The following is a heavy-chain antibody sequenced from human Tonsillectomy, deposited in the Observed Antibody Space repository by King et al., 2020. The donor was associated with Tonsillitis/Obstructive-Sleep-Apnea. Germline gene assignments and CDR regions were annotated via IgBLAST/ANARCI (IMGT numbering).Heavy chain of an antibody. V-gene: IGHV3-21*01. J-gene: IGHJ6*03. CDR2: ISSSSRYI. Sequence: VQLVESGGGLVKPGGSLRLSCAASGFTFSEYSVNWVRQAPGKGLEWVSSISSSSRYIYYADSMKGRFTISRDNVKNSLYLHMNSLRAEDTAVYYCTRDYDSNVDYYMDVWGQGTTVTVSS. CDR1: GFTFSEYS. D-gene: IGHD4-11*01. CDR3: TRDYDSNVDYYMDV.